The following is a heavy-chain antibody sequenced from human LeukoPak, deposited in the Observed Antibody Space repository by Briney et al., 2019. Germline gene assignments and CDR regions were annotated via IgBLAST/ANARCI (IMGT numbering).Heavy chain of an antibody. CDR1: GFTFSDYY. J-gene: IGHJ6*03. Sequence: GGSLRLSCAASGFTFSDYYMSWIRQAPEKGLKWVSYISSSGSTIYYAGSVKGRFTLSRDNAKNSLYLQMNSLRAEDTAVYYCARETDYGDLYDYYYYMDVWGKGTTVTVSS. CDR3: ARETDYGDLYDYYYYMDV. CDR2: ISSSGSTI. D-gene: IGHD4-17*01. V-gene: IGHV3-11*04.